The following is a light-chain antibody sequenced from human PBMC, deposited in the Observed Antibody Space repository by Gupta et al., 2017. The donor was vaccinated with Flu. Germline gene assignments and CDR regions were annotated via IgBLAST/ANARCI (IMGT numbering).Light chain of an antibody. CDR2: RNN. Sequence: GQRVTISCSGGSSNIGSNHVYWYQQLAGTAPKLLIYRNNQRPSGVPDRFSGSKSGTSASLAISGLRAEDEAVYYCAAWDDSRSGVVFGGGTKLTVL. CDR3: AAWDDSRSGVV. V-gene: IGLV1-47*01. J-gene: IGLJ2*01. CDR1: SSNIGSNH.